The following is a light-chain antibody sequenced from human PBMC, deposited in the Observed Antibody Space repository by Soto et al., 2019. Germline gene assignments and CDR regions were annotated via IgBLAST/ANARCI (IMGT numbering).Light chain of an antibody. V-gene: IGKV3D-15*01. J-gene: IGKJ2*01. CDR2: GAS. Sequence: EIVMTQSPATLSVSPGERATLSCRASQTISSDLAWYLHKPGQTPKLVIFGASNRAAGIPARFSGSGSGTEFTLTISSLQSEDFAVYYCHHYNNFPPYTFGQGTKLEIK. CDR1: QTISSD. CDR3: HHYNNFPPYT.